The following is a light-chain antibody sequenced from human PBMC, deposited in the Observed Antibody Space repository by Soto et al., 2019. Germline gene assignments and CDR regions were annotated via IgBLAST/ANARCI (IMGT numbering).Light chain of an antibody. V-gene: IGKV2-30*01. Sequence: EVVMTQSPLSLPVTLGQPASISCRSSQSLEYSDGNTYFNWFHQRPGQSPRRLIYKVSNRDSGVPDRFSGSGSGTDFTLKISRVEAEDVGVYFCMQAAPWPYTFGQGTKLEIK. J-gene: IGKJ2*01. CDR1: QSLEYSDGNTY. CDR2: KVS. CDR3: MQAAPWPYT.